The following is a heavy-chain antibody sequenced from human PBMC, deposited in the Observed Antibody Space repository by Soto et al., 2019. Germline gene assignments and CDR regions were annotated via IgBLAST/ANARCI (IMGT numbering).Heavy chain of an antibody. Sequence: SETLSLTCAVYGGSFSGYYWSWIRQPPGKGLEWIGEINHSGSTNYNPSLKSRVTISVDTSKNQFSLKLSSVTAADTAVYYCARGGRGYYYYGMDVWGQGTTVTVSS. J-gene: IGHJ6*02. V-gene: IGHV4-34*01. CDR2: INHSGST. CDR3: ARGGRGYYYYGMDV. D-gene: IGHD3-10*01. CDR1: GGSFSGYY.